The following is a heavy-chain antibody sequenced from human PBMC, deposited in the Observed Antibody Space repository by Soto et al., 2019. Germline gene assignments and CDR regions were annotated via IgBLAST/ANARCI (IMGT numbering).Heavy chain of an antibody. CDR2: INANNGDT. CDR3: ARTWNKVGAAFAVGYFDF. CDR1: GYTFTSYP. D-gene: IGHD1-26*01. J-gene: IGHJ4*02. V-gene: IGHV1-2*04. Sequence: ASVKVSCKASGYTFTSYPMHWVRQAGQRLEWMGWINANNGDTNYSQTFQGWVTMTRDTSISTVYMDLSRLRSDDTAVYYCARTWNKVGAAFAVGYFDFWGLGTLVTVSS.